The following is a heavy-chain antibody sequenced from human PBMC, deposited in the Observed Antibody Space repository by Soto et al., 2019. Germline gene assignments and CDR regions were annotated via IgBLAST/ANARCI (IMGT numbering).Heavy chain of an antibody. CDR1: GNTVPNYA. V-gene: IGHV1-3*01. CDR3: ARDSPPPRE. Sequence: ASVKVSCKASGNTVPNYAIHWVRQAPGQRLEWMGWINADNGNTNYSQHLQGRVTLTRDTSTSTAYMELSSLRSDDTAVYYCARDSPPPREWGQGTLVTVSS. CDR2: INADNGNT. J-gene: IGHJ4*02.